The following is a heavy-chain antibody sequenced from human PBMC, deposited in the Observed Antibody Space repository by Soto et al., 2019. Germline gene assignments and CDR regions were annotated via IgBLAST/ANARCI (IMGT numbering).Heavy chain of an antibody. CDR1: GFTFSSFW. CDR2: ISPDGSEK. V-gene: IGHV3-7*01. Sequence: GGSLRLSCAASGFTFSSFWMDWVRQPPGKGLEWVANISPDGSEKHYVDSVKGRFTISRDNARNSLYLQMRSLTAEDSALYYCSRSLNSWGQGARVIVSS. CDR3: SRSLNS. J-gene: IGHJ4*02.